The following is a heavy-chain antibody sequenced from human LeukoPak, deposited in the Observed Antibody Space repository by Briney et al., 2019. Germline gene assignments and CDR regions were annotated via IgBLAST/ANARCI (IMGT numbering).Heavy chain of an antibody. J-gene: IGHJ6*03. Sequence: ASVKVSCKASGYTFTSYGISWVRQAPGQGLEWMGWISVYNGNTHSAQKVQGRVTMTTDTSTSTAYMELRSLRSDDTAVYYCARTQDVTYYYYYMDVWGKGTTVTVSS. CDR3: ARTQDVTYYYYYMDV. CDR2: ISVYNGNT. V-gene: IGHV1-18*01. CDR1: GYTFTSYG. D-gene: IGHD2-21*02.